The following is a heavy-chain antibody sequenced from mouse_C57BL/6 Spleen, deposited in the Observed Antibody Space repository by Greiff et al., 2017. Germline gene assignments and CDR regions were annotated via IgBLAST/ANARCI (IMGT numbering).Heavy chain of an antibody. V-gene: IGHV5-9*01. D-gene: IGHD2-4*01. J-gene: IGHJ3*01. Sequence: EVQRVESGGGLVKPGGSLKLSCAASGFTFSSYTMSWVRQTPEKRLEWVATISGGGGNTYYPDSVKGRFTISRDNAKNTLYLQMSSLRSEDTALYYCARQGPYDYDGFAYWGQGTLVTVSA. CDR2: ISGGGGNT. CDR1: GFTFSSYT. CDR3: ARQGPYDYDGFAY.